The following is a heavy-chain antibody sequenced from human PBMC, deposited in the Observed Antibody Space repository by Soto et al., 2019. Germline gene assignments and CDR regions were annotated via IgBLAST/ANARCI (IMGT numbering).Heavy chain of an antibody. J-gene: IGHJ4*02. Sequence: SETLSLTCTVSGGSISSGGYYWSWIRQHPGKGLEWIGYIYYSGSTYYNPSLKSRVTISVDTSKNQFSLKLSSVTAADTAVYYCASVRTNVDLNFDYWGQGTLVTVSS. D-gene: IGHD5-12*01. CDR1: GGSISSGGYY. CDR3: ASVRTNVDLNFDY. CDR2: IYYSGST. V-gene: IGHV4-31*03.